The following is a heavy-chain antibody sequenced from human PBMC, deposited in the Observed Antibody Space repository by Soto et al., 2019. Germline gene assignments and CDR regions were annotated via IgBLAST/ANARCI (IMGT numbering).Heavy chain of an antibody. J-gene: IGHJ4*02. D-gene: IGHD6-19*01. CDR2: INAYNGNT. V-gene: IGHV1-18*01. CDR1: GYTCTSYG. Sequence: QVQLVQSGAEVKKPGASVKVACKASGYTCTSYGISWVRQSPGQGLEWMGWINAYNGNTNYAQKLQGRVTTTTDTSTSTAYMELRSLRSDDTAVFYGARDPVAGTYFDYWGQGNLVPVSS. CDR3: ARDPVAGTYFDY.